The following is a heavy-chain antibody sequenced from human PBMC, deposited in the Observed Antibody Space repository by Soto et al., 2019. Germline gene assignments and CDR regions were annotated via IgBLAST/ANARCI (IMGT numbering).Heavy chain of an antibody. CDR2: IYYSGST. Sequence: SETLSLTCTVSGGSISSSSYYWGWIRQPPGKGLEWIGSIYYSGSTYYNPSLKSRVTISVDTSKNQFSLKLSSVTAADTAVYYCARWNPKSIAARHLSALPTGAFDPWGQGTLVTVSS. J-gene: IGHJ5*02. V-gene: IGHV4-39*01. D-gene: IGHD6-6*01. CDR1: GGSISSSSYY. CDR3: ARWNPKSIAARHLSALPTGAFDP.